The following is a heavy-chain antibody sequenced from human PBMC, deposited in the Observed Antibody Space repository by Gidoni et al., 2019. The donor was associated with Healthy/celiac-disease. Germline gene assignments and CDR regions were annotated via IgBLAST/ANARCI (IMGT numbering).Heavy chain of an antibody. CDR3: ARDGEAEAGTGFDD. V-gene: IGHV3-11*06. CDR1: GFTFSDYY. Sequence: QVQLVESGGGLVKPGGSLRLSCAASGFTFSDYYMSWIRRAPGKGLGWVSYISSSSSYTNCDDSVKGRFTISRDKAKNSLYLQMNSLRAEEKAVYYCARDGEAEAGTGFDDWGQGTLVTVSS. D-gene: IGHD6-13*01. CDR2: ISSSSSYT. J-gene: IGHJ4*02.